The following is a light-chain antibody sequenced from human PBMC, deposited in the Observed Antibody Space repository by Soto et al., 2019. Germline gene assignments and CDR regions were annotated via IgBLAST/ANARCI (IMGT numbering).Light chain of an antibody. V-gene: IGKV1-5*03. J-gene: IGKJ2*01. CDR2: KAS. CDR1: QSISSW. CDR3: QQYNSYLYT. Sequence: DLPMTQSPSTLSASVGDRVTITCRASQSISSWLAWYQQKPGKAPKLLIYKASSLESGVPSRFSGSGSGTEFTLTISSLQPDDFATYYCQQYNSYLYTFGQGTKVEIK.